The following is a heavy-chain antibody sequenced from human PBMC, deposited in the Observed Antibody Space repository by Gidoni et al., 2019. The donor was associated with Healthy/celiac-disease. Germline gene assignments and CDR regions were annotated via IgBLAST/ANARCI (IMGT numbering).Heavy chain of an antibody. CDR3: ARGEGLRWCPFDY. D-gene: IGHD4-17*01. CDR2: IIPIFGTA. Sequence: QVQLVQSGAEVTKPGSSVKVSCKASGGTFRSYAISWVRLAPGQGLVWMGGIIPIFGTANYAQKFQGRVTITADESTSTAYMELSSLRSEDTAVYYCARGEGLRWCPFDYWGQGTLVTVSS. CDR1: GGTFRSYA. J-gene: IGHJ4*02. V-gene: IGHV1-69*01.